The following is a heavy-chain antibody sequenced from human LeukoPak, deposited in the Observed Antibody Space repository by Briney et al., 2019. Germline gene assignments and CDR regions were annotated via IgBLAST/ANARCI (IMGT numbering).Heavy chain of an antibody. V-gene: IGHV1-69*04. D-gene: IGHD3-22*01. J-gene: IGHJ4*02. Sequence: SVKVSCKASGGTFSSYAISWVRQAPGQGLGWMGRIIPILGIANYAQKFQGRVTITADKSTSTAYMELSSLRSEDTAVYYCARADNYYDSSGYWIDYWGQGTLVTVSS. CDR1: GGTFSSYA. CDR3: ARADNYYDSSGYWIDY. CDR2: IIPILGIA.